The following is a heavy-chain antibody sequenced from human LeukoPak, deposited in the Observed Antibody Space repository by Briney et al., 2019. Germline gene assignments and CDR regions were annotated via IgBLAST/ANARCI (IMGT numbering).Heavy chain of an antibody. CDR2: IKSNTDGGTT. Sequence: GGSLRLSCAASGFTFTNAWMTWVRQAPGKGLEWVGRIKSNTDGGTTDYAAPVKGRFTISRDDSKNTLNLQMNSLNTEDTAVYYCTTFYYYGSGSYLGYWGQGTLVTVSS. CDR1: GFTFTNAW. V-gene: IGHV3-15*01. D-gene: IGHD3-10*01. J-gene: IGHJ4*02. CDR3: TTFYYYGSGSYLGY.